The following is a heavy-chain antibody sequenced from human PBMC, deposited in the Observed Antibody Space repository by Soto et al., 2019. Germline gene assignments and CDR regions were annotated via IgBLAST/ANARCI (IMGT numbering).Heavy chain of an antibody. D-gene: IGHD5-12*01. J-gene: IGHJ3*02. V-gene: IGHV4-59*08. CDR3: ARYSGYVTDDFDI. CDR2: IYYSGST. Sequence: QVQLQESGPGLVKPSETLSLTCTVSGGSISSYYWSWIRQHPGKGLEWIGYIYYSGSTNYNPSLKSRFTISVDTSKNQFSMKLSSVTAADTAVYYCARYSGYVTDDFDIWGQGTMVTVSS. CDR1: GGSISSYY.